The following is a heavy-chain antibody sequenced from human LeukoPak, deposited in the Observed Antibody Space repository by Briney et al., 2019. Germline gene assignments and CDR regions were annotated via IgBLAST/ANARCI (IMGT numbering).Heavy chain of an antibody. CDR1: GFTFSDYY. J-gene: IGHJ4*02. Sequence: GGSLRLSCAASGFTFSDYYMSWIRQAPGKGLEWVSYISGSGSTIYYADSVKGRFTISRDNAKNSLYLQMNSLRAEDTAVYYCASAPPYCGGDCPLDYWGQGTLVTVSS. CDR3: ASAPPYCGGDCPLDY. V-gene: IGHV3-11*01. D-gene: IGHD2-21*02. CDR2: ISGSGSTI.